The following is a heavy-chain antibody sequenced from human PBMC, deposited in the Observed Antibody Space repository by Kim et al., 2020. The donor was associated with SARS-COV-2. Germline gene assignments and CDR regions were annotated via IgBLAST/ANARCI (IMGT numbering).Heavy chain of an antibody. Sequence: FTISRDNAKNALYLQMNSLRAEDTAVYYCARGVLNFYYGSGSNFPFMDVWGKGTTVTVSS. V-gene: IGHV3-48*03. CDR3: ARGVLNFYYGSGSNFPFMDV. D-gene: IGHD3-10*01. J-gene: IGHJ6*03.